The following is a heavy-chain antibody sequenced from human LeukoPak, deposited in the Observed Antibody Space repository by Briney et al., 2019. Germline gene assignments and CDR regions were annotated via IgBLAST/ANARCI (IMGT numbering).Heavy chain of an antibody. D-gene: IGHD3-3*01. Sequence: GASVKVSCKASGYTFSGHYLHWVRQAPGQGLEWMGRINPNTGVTQYTENFQGRVTMTGDTSISTAYMELNGLRSDDTAIYYCARDLEDDFWSGSLGRFDPWGQGTLVTVSS. CDR3: ARDLEDDFWSGSLGRFDP. CDR2: INPNTGVT. V-gene: IGHV1-2*06. CDR1: GYTFSGHY. J-gene: IGHJ5*02.